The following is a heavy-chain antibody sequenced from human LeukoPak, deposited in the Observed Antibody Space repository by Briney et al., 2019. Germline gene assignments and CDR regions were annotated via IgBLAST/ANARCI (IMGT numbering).Heavy chain of an antibody. Sequence: GGSLRLSCAASGFTFSNYWMSCVRQAPGKGLEWVAHINQDGSEKYYVDSVKGRFTISRDNAKNSLYLQMNSLRAEDTAVYYCGRAGWGDIVVAYAFDIWGQGTMVTVSS. CDR2: INQDGSEK. V-gene: IGHV3-7*05. CDR3: GRAGWGDIVVAYAFDI. J-gene: IGHJ3*02. CDR1: GFTFSNYW. D-gene: IGHD2-15*01.